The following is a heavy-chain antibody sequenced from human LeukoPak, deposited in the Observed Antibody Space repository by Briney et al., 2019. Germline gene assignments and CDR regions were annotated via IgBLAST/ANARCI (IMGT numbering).Heavy chain of an antibody. J-gene: IGHJ3*02. CDR1: GGTFSSYA. V-gene: IGHV1-69*06. CDR2: IIPIFGTA. CDR3: ARGYGRNSEAFDI. Sequence: SVKVSCKASGGTFSSYAISWVRQAPGQGLEWMGRIIPIFGTANYAQKFQGRVTITADKSTSTAYMELSSLRSEDTAVYYCARGYGRNSEAFDICGQGTMVTVSS. D-gene: IGHD4-23*01.